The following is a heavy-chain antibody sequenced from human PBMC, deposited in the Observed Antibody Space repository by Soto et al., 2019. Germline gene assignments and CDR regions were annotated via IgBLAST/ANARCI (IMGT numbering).Heavy chain of an antibody. Sequence: SVKVSCQAFGGTFRSSAINWVRQAPGQGLEWMGGIIPIFGTPNYAQKLQGRVTITADESTSTAYMELSSLSSEDTAVYYCARTKGERWLQLRPCDYWGQGTLVTVSS. CDR2: IIPIFGTP. D-gene: IGHD5-12*01. CDR3: ARTKGERWLQLRPCDY. CDR1: GGTFRSSA. J-gene: IGHJ4*02. V-gene: IGHV1-69*13.